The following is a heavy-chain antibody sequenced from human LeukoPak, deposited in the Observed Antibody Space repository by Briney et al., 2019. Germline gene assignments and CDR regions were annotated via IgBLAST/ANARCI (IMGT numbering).Heavy chain of an antibody. V-gene: IGHV1-69*05. Sequence: ASVKVSCKAPGGTFSSYAISWVRQAPGQGLEWMGGIIPIFGTANYAQKFQGRVTITTDESTSTAYMELSSLRSDDTAVYYCARAAGGLRPFDYWGQGTLVTVSS. CDR2: IIPIFGTA. J-gene: IGHJ4*02. D-gene: IGHD1-14*01. CDR3: ARAAGGLRPFDY. CDR1: GGTFSSYA.